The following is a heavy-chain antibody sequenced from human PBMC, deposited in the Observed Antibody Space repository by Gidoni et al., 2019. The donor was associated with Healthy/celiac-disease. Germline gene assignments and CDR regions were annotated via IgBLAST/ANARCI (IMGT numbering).Heavy chain of an antibody. V-gene: IGHV1-46*03. Sequence: QVQLVQSGAEVKKPGASVKVSCKASGYTFTSYYMHWVRQAPGQGLEWMGIINPSGGSTSYAQKFQGRVTMTRDTSTSTVYMELSSLRSEDTAVYYCARDWGPLGVVVAASGWFDPWGQGTLVTVSS. J-gene: IGHJ5*02. CDR2: INPSGGST. CDR1: GYTFTSYY. CDR3: ARDWGPLGVVVAASGWFDP. D-gene: IGHD2-15*01.